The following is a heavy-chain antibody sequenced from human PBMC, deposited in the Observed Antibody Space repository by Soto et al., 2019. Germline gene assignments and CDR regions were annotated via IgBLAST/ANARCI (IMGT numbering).Heavy chain of an antibody. Sequence: LRLSCAASRFTFSTYWMHWVRQAPGKGLVWVSRINSDGTGTSYADSAKGRITISRDNAKNTLYLQMNSLRSEDTAVYYCAGDSSGYSYDAFDIWGQGTMVTVSS. CDR1: RFTFSTYW. CDR2: INSDGTGT. D-gene: IGHD3-22*01. CDR3: AGDSSGYSYDAFDI. V-gene: IGHV3-74*01. J-gene: IGHJ3*02.